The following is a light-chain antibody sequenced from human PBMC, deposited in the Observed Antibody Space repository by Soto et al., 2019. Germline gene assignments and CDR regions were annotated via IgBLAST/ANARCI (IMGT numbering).Light chain of an antibody. Sequence: DIVMTQSPDSLAVSLGERATINCKSSQSVLYTSNNKNYFAWYQQKPGQPPKLLIYWASTRESGVPDRFSGGGSGTDFTLTISSLQAADVAVYYCQQYFRPWTFGQGTKVAIK. V-gene: IGKV4-1*01. CDR3: QQYFRPWT. CDR1: QSVLYTSNNKNY. CDR2: WAS. J-gene: IGKJ1*01.